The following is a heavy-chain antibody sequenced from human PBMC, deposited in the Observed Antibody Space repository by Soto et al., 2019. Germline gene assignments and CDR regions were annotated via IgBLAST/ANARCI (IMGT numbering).Heavy chain of an antibody. V-gene: IGHV1-18*01. CDR2: ISAYNGNI. D-gene: IGHD2-15*01. CDR3: ARALYCSDGSCRGDY. J-gene: IGHJ4*02. Sequence: QVQLVQSGAEVKKPGASVKVSCKASGYTFTSYAFSWVRQAPGQGLEWMGWISAYNGNIKYAENLQGRLTMTTDTSTSTAYMELRSLISDDTAVYYCARALYCSDGSCRGDYWGQGTLVTVSS. CDR1: GYTFTSYA.